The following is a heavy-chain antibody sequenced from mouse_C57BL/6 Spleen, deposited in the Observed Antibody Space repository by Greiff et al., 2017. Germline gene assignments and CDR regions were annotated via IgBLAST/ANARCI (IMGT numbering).Heavy chain of an antibody. CDR2: IDPADSYT. V-gene: IGHV1-59*01. J-gene: IGHJ4*01. CDR3: ARSRDGSSYDYYAMAY. D-gene: IGHD1-1*01. CDR1: GYTFTSYW. Sequence: QVQLQQPGAELVRPGTSVQLSCKASGYTFTSYWMHWVKQRPGQGLEWIGVIDPADSYTNYNQKFKGKATLTVDTSSSTAYMQLSSLPSEDSAVYYCARSRDGSSYDYYAMAYWGQGTSVTVSS.